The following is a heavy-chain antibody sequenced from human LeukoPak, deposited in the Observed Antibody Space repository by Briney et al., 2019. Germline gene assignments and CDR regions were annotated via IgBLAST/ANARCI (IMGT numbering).Heavy chain of an antibody. V-gene: IGHV3-23*01. CDR2: ISGSGDTT. D-gene: IGHD3-10*01. CDR3: AKDSQVRGVSDC. CDR1: GFTFNNYA. Sequence: PGGSLRLSCAASGFTFNNYAMSWVRQAPGKGLEWVSTISGSGDTTYYADSVKGRFTISRDNSKNTLYLQMNSLRAEDTAVHYCAKDSQVRGVSDCWGPGTLVTVSS. J-gene: IGHJ4*02.